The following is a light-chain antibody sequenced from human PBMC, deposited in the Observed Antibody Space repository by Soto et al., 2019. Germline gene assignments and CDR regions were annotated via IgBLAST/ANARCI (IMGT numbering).Light chain of an antibody. CDR1: SSNIGSNT. V-gene: IGLV1-44*01. Sequence: QSVLTQPPSASGTPGQRVTISCSGSSSNIGSNTVNWYQQLPGTAPKLLIYNNNQRPSGVPERFSGSKSGTSASLAISGLQSEDEAEYYCAAWDDSLNGLVFGTGTKVTVL. CDR2: NNN. J-gene: IGLJ1*01. CDR3: AAWDDSLNGLV.